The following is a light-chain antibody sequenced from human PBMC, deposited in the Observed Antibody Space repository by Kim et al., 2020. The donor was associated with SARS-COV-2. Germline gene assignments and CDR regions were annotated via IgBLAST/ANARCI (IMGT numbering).Light chain of an antibody. CDR1: SSDVGGYNY. Sequence: SITTSCTGTSSDVGGYNYVSWYQQHAGKATILIIFDGSKRPAGVSNRFSGSKSGNTASLTISGLQAEDESDYYCCSFTSSSTYVFGTGTKVTVL. CDR2: DGS. V-gene: IGLV2-14*04. J-gene: IGLJ1*01. CDR3: CSFTSSSTYV.